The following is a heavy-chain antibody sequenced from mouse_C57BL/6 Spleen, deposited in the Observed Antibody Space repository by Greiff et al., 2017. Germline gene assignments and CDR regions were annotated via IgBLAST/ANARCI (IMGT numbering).Heavy chain of an antibody. V-gene: IGHV1-80*01. CDR3: ARSDYYGSSYYFDY. J-gene: IGHJ2*01. CDR1: GYAFSSYW. D-gene: IGHD1-1*01. Sequence: QVQLQQSGAELVKPGASVKISCKASGYAFSSYWMNWVKQRPGKGLEWIGQIYPGDGDTNYNGKFKGKATLTADKSSSTAYMQLSSLTSEASAVYFCARSDYYGSSYYFDYWGQGTTLTVSS. CDR2: IYPGDGDT.